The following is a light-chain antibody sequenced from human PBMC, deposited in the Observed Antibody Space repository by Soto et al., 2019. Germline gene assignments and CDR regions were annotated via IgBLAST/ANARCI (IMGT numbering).Light chain of an antibody. CDR1: SSDVGDYNY. CDR3: SSNAGSNPLV. V-gene: IGLV2-8*01. CDR2: EVS. Sequence: QSALTQPPSASGTPGQSVTIPCTGTSSDVGDYNYVSWYQQHPGKAPKLMIYEVSRRPSWVPDRFSGSKSGNTASLTVSGLQAEDEADYYCSSNAGSNPLVFGVGTQLTVL. J-gene: IGLJ2*01.